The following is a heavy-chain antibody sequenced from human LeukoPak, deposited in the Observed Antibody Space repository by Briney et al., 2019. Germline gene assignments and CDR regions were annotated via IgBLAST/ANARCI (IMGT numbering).Heavy chain of an antibody. CDR2: ISYSGIT. D-gene: IGHD2-21*01. V-gene: IGHV4-59*02. Sequence: SETLSLTCTVSGGSVSGYFWSWIRRPPGKGLEWIGYISYSGITNYNPSLKSRVSISVDTSKNQFSLKLSSVTAADTAVYYCARAIVVVPSAANWFDPWGQGTLVTVSS. CDR3: ARAIVVVPSAANWFDP. J-gene: IGHJ5*02. CDR1: GGSVSGYF.